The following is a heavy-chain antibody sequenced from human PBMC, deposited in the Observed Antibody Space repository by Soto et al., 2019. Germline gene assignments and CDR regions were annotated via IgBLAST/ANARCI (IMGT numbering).Heavy chain of an antibody. CDR1: GYTFTSYD. V-gene: IGHV1-8*01. CDR3: ARDKGVGATGN. D-gene: IGHD2-15*01. J-gene: IGHJ4*02. CDR2: MNPNSGNT. Sequence: QVQLVQSGAEVKKPGASVKVSCKASGYTFTSYDISWVRQATGQGLEWMGRMNPNSGNTVYAQKFQGRVTMTRNTSISTAYMELSSLRAADTAVYYCARDKGVGATGNWGPGTLVTASS.